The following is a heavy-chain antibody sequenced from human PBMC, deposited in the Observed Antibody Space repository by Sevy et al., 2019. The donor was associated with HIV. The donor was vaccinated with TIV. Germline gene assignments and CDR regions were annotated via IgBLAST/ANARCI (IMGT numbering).Heavy chain of an antibody. V-gene: IGHV1-18*01. CDR3: ARGGGGWAFDY. CDR2: ISAYNGNT. D-gene: IGHD6-19*01. CDR1: GYTLTKLS. J-gene: IGHJ4*02. Sequence: ASVKVSCKVSGYTLTKLSMHWVRQAPGQGLEWMGWISAYNGNTNYAQKVQGRVTMTTDTSTSTAYMELRSLRSDDTAVYYCARGGGGWAFDYWGQGTLVTVSS.